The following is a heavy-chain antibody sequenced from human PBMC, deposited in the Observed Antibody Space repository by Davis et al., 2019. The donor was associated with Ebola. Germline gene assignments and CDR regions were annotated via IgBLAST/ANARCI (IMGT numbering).Heavy chain of an antibody. J-gene: IGHJ4*02. D-gene: IGHD7-27*01. V-gene: IGHV3-74*01. CDR3: TSTLGTLDY. Sequence: GESLKISCAASGFTFSSYWMHWVRQAPGKGLVWVSRINSDGTSTSYADSVKGRFTISRDNAKNTLYLQMNSLRAEDTAVYYCTSTLGTLDYWGQGTLVTVSS. CDR2: INSDGTST. CDR1: GFTFSSYW.